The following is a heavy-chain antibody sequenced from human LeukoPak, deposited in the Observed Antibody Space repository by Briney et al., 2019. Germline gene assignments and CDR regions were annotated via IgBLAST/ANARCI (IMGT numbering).Heavy chain of an antibody. CDR1: GYTFTDYY. CDR2: INPNSGVT. Sequence: GASVKVSCKASGYTFTDYYIHWVRQAPGQGLEWMGWINPNSGVTSYAQKFQGRVTMTRDTSISTAYMDLSRLRSDGTAMYYCARWGGGTPPYFDYWGQGTLVTVSS. V-gene: IGHV1-2*02. D-gene: IGHD2-15*01. CDR3: ARWGGGTPPYFDY. J-gene: IGHJ4*02.